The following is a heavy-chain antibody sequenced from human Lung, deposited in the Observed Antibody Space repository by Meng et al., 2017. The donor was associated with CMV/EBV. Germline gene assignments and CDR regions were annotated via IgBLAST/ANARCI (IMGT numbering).Heavy chain of an antibody. CDR3: ARSYNGKYYPPYYYYYYGMDV. J-gene: IGHJ6*02. CDR1: GFYFSDYA. Sequence: SCTASGFYFSDYAMHWVRQAPGKGPEWVTFTHYDESEKYYADSVKGRFTISRDNSKKTLYLQMNSLRPEDTAVYYCARSYNGKYYPPYYYYYYGMDVWXQGTTVTVSS. CDR2: THYDESEK. D-gene: IGHD1-26*01. V-gene: IGHV3-30*02.